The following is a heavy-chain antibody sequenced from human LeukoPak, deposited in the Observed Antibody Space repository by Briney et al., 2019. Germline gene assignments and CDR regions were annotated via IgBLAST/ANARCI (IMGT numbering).Heavy chain of an antibody. CDR2: ISSDGNHK. J-gene: IGHJ4*02. D-gene: IGHD2-15*01. CDR3: ASLLLYCSGSTCYSDY. CDR1: GFTFSTYG. V-gene: IGHV3-30*03. Sequence: GGSLRLSCAASGFTFSTYGMHWVRQAPGEGLEWVAVISSDGNHKYYIDSVKGRFTISRDNSKNTLYLQMNSLRTEVTAVYYCASLLLYCSGSTCYSDYWGQGTLVTVPS.